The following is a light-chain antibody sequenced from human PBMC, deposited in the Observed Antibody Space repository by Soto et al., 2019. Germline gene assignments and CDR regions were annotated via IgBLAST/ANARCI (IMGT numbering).Light chain of an antibody. CDR1: RSISSY. V-gene: IGKV1-39*01. CDR2: AAS. J-gene: IGKJ1*01. CDR3: QQSYTTPRT. Sequence: DIEMTQSPSSLSASVGDKVTITCRASRSISSYLNWYQQKPGNAPNLLIYAASTLQSGVPSRFSAFGSETDFTLTISNLQAKDFATYYCQQSYTTPRTFGQVTKVGVK.